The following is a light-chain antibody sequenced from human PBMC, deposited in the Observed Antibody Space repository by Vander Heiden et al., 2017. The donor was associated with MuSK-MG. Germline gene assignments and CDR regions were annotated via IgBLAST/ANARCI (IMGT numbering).Light chain of an antibody. Sequence: QSVLTQPPSASGTLGQRGTIPCSGSSAKIGSNYVHWYQQRPGPAPNLLIYRNNQRPSGGPDRFSGTKSATSASLTISGLGAEDEADYYCAAWDDSQSGRVFGGGTKLTVL. CDR2: RNN. CDR1: SAKIGSNY. CDR3: AAWDDSQSGRV. V-gene: IGLV1-47*01. J-gene: IGLJ3*02.